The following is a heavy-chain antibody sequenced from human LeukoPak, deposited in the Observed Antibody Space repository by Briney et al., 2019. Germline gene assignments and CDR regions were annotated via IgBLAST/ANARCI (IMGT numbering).Heavy chain of an antibody. V-gene: IGHV3-74*01. CDR3: ARVITGSTYGQFDY. Sequence: PGGSLRLSCTASGFTFSDYWMHWVRQAPGKGLVWVSRINSDESRTNYADCVKGRFTISRDNAKNTVFLQMNSLRAEDAAVYYCARVITGSTYGQFDYWGQGALATVSS. CDR2: INSDESRT. J-gene: IGHJ4*02. CDR1: GFTFSDYW. D-gene: IGHD3-22*01.